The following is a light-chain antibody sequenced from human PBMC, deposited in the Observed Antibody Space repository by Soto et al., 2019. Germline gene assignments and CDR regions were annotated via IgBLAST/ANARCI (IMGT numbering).Light chain of an antibody. CDR3: LQSSTTPWT. V-gene: IGKV1-39*01. J-gene: IGKJ1*01. CDR1: QSVSKF. CDR2: AAS. Sequence: IQMTQSPSSLSASVGDRVTITCRASQSVSKFLSWYHQKPGKAPKLLIFAASTLQSGVPSRFSGSGSGTDFTLTISSLQPEDFATYYCLQSSTTPWTFGQGTKVEIK.